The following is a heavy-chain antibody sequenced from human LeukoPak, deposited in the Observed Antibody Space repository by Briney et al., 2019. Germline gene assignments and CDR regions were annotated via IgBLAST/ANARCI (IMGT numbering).Heavy chain of an antibody. J-gene: IGHJ5*02. CDR1: GYTSTNYG. Sequence: ASVKVSCKASGYTSTNYGISWLRQAPGQGPEWMGWISAYSGHTNYVQKLQGRVTMTTDTSTSTAYMELRSLRSDDTAVYYCARDNHSGSWSWFDPWGQGTLVSVSS. D-gene: IGHD6-13*01. CDR3: ARDNHSGSWSWFDP. CDR2: ISAYSGHT. V-gene: IGHV1-18*01.